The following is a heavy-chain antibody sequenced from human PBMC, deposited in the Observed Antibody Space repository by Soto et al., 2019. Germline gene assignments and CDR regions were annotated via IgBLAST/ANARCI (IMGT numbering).Heavy chain of an antibody. CDR2: VSYDGNTK. CDR1: GFTFTSYS. D-gene: IGHD2-15*01. V-gene: IGHV3-30-3*01. J-gene: IGHJ3*02. CDR3: ARRYGTNPGAFDI. Sequence: QAQLAESGGGVVQTGRSLRLSCAASGFTFTSYSMHWVRQAPGRGLEWVAVVSYDGNTKFYADSVKGRFTISRDNSNDMLYLQMNSLRAEDTAVYYCARRYGTNPGAFDIWGQGTMGTVSS.